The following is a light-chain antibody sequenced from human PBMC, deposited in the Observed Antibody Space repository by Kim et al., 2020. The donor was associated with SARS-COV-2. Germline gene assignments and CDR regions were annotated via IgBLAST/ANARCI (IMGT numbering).Light chain of an antibody. CDR1: QSVGNN. CDR3: QHYDNWPPYT. CDR2: GAS. J-gene: IGKJ2*01. V-gene: IGKV3-15*01. Sequence: VSPGETATLSRRASQSVGNNVAWYQQKLGQAPRLLIYGASTRATDIPPRFSGAGSETEFTLTITSLQSEDFAVYFCQHYDNWPPYTCGQGTKLEI.